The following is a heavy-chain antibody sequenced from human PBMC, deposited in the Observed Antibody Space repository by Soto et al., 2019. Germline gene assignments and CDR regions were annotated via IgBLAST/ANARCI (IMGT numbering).Heavy chain of an antibody. J-gene: IGHJ4*02. CDR2: IWYDGSNK. CDR3: ARDGGDWLLGRYVDY. V-gene: IGHV3-33*01. D-gene: IGHD3-9*01. CDR1: GFTFSSYG. Sequence: GGSLRLSCAASGFTFSSYGMHWVRQAPGKGLEWVAVIWYDGSNKYYADSVKGRFTISRDNSKNTLYLQMNSLRAEDTAVYYCARDGGDWLLGRYVDYWGQGTLVTVSS.